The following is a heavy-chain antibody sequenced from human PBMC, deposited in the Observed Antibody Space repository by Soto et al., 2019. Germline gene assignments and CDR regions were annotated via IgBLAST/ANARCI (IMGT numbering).Heavy chain of an antibody. V-gene: IGHV3-30*18. CDR3: AKDVTGRYWYVDL. CDR2: ISDDGSSK. CDR1: GFTFSTYA. Sequence: QVQLVESGGGVVQPGWSLRLSCVASGFTFSTYAMHWVRQAPGKGLEWVAVISDDGSSKYYADSVKGRFTISRDNSKNTLFLQMNTLRAEDTTVYYCAKDVTGRYWYVDLWGRGTLVTVSS. D-gene: IGHD2-8*02. J-gene: IGHJ2*01.